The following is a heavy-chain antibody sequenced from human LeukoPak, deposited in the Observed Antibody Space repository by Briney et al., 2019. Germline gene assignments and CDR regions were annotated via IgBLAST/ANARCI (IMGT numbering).Heavy chain of an antibody. D-gene: IGHD1-1*01. J-gene: IGHJ4*02. Sequence: SETLSLTCTVSGGSISRYYWSWIRQSPGKGLEWIGYISYSGSTNYNPSLKSRVTISLDTPKSQFSLKLKSVTAADTAVYYCARDLFAATTGTVDYWGQGTLVTVSS. CDR2: ISYSGST. CDR1: GGSISRYY. V-gene: IGHV4-59*01. CDR3: ARDLFAATTGTVDY.